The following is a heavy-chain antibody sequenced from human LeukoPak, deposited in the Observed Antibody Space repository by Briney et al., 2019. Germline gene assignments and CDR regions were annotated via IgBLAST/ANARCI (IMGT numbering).Heavy chain of an antibody. CDR1: GGSFSDYY. D-gene: IGHD2-21*01. Sequence: SETLSLTCAVYGGSFSDYYWSWIRHHPGKGLEWIGEINHSGTTNYNPSLKSRVTMSVDTSNNQFSLKLSSVTAADTAVFYCATAAWVPGPSLAPWGQGPRFSVSS. CDR3: ATAAWVPGPSLAP. CDR2: INHSGTT. V-gene: IGHV4-34*01. J-gene: IGHJ5*02.